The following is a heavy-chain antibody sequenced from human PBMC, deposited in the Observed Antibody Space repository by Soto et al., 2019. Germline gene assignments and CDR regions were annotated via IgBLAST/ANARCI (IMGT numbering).Heavy chain of an antibody. J-gene: IGHJ6*02. V-gene: IGHV1-18*04. D-gene: IGHD2-15*01. CDR3: ARLGCSGGSCYSSYYGMDV. CDR2: ISAYNGNT. CDR1: GYTFTSYG. Sequence: ASVKVSCKASGYTFTSYGISWVRQAPGQGLEWMGWISAYNGNTNYAQKLQGRVTMTTDTSTSTAYMELRSLRSDDTAVYYCARLGCSGGSCYSSYYGMDVWGQGTTVTVSS.